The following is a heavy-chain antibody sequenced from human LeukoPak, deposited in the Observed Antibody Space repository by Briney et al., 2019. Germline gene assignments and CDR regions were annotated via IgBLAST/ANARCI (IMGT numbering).Heavy chain of an antibody. CDR1: GFIFSSYS. V-gene: IGHV3-21*01. J-gene: IGHJ3*02. D-gene: IGHD1-7*01. Sequence: GRSLRLSCAASGFIFSSYSINWVRQAPGKGLEWVSSIDSSSSYIYYADSVKGRFTISRDNAKNSLFLQMNSLRVEDTAVYYCARPGITGTMGYGAFDIWGQGTRVTVSS. CDR3: ARPGITGTMGYGAFDI. CDR2: IDSSSSYI.